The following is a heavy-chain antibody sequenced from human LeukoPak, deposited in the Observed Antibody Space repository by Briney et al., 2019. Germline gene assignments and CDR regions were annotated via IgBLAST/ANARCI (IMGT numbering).Heavy chain of an antibody. D-gene: IGHD1-26*01. V-gene: IGHV3-74*01. J-gene: IGHJ3*02. Sequence: PGGSLRLSCAASGFTFSSYWMYWVRQAPGKGLVWVSRINSDGSSTSYADSVKGRFTISRDNAKNTLSLQINSLRAEDMAVYYCARIEWERLGRAFDIWGQGTMVTVSS. CDR1: GFTFSSYW. CDR2: INSDGSST. CDR3: ARIEWERLGRAFDI.